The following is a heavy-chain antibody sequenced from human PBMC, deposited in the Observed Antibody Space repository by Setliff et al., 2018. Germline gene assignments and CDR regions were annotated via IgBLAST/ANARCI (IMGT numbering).Heavy chain of an antibody. CDR1: GFVIGTYG. CDR3: AKVKKPLIRGSGFDY. D-gene: IGHD2-8*01. J-gene: IGHJ4*02. CDR2: VRFDGSYK. Sequence: SLKISCAASGFVIGTYGMHWVRQAPGKGLDWVASVRFDGSYKVYADSVKGRFTISRDNSENTLFLQMTSLRPEDTGIYYCAKVKKPLIRGSGFDYWGRGTLVTVSS. V-gene: IGHV3-30*02.